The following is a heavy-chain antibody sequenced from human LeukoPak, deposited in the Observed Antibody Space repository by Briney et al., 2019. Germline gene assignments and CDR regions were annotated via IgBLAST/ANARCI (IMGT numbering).Heavy chain of an antibody. J-gene: IGHJ4*02. D-gene: IGHD1-7*01. V-gene: IGHV3-7*01. CDR3: ARLIGTANSDD. Sequence: GGSLRLSCAGSGLSFSSYWMSWLRQAPGKGLEWVANIKQDGSDKYYVDSVKGRFTIARDNAKNSLYLQMNSLRAEDTAMYYCARLIGTANSDDWGQGTLVTVSS. CDR1: GLSFSSYW. CDR2: IKQDGSDK.